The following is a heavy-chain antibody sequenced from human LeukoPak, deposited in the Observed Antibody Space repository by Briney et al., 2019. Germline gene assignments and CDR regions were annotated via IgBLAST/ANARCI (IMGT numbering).Heavy chain of an antibody. CDR3: ASGGGWVFNN. CDR2: IKQDGNEK. V-gene: IGHV3-7*01. D-gene: IGHD6-19*01. CDR1: GFTFSSHW. Sequence: PGGSLRLSCSASGFTFSSHWITWVRQALGKGLERVATIKQDGNEKQYVDSVKGRFTISRDNARNSQYLQMNSLRAEDTAVYYCASGGGWVFNNWGQGTLVTVSS. J-gene: IGHJ4*02.